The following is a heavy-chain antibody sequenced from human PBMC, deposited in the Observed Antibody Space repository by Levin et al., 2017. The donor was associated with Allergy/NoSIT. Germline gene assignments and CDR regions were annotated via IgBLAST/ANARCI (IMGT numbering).Heavy chain of an antibody. J-gene: IGHJ4*02. Sequence: GESLKISCVASGITVSSYHMSWVRQAPGKGLEWVSAIYSGDSGGNTYYADSGKGRFTISRDTSKNTLYLQMNSRRAEDTAVYFGARVVVENYFDFWGQGTLVTVSS. CDR3: ARVVVENYFDF. CDR2: IYSGDSGGNT. CDR1: GITVSSYH. D-gene: IGHD2-2*01. V-gene: IGHV3-66*01.